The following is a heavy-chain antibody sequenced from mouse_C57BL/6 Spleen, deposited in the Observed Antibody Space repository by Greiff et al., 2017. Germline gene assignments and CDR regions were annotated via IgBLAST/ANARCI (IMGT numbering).Heavy chain of an antibody. D-gene: IGHD4-1*01. CDR3: ARGRANWWYFDV. Sequence: VQLQQSGPELVKPGASVKMSCKASGYTFTDYNMHWVKQSHGKSLEWIGYINPNNGGTSYNQKFKGKATLTVNKSSSTAYMELRSLTSEDSAVYYCARGRANWWYFDVWGTGTTVTVSS. CDR2: INPNNGGT. J-gene: IGHJ1*03. CDR1: GYTFTDYN. V-gene: IGHV1-22*01.